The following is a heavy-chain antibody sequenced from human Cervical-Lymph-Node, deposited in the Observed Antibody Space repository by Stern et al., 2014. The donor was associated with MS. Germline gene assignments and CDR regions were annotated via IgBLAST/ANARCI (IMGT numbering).Heavy chain of an antibody. CDR2: IIPLFGTA. J-gene: IGHJ4*02. D-gene: IGHD1-1*01. V-gene: IGHV1-69*14. Sequence: QDQLVQSGTEVKKPGSSVKVSCKASGGTFGNYAFSWVRQAPGQGLEWMGGIIPLFGTANYAQKFQGRVTISADKSTSTLYMDLRSLRSEDTAVYFCATDPPLLKKAETNAYWGQGTLVTVSS. CDR1: GGTFGNYA. CDR3: ATDPPLLKKAETNAY.